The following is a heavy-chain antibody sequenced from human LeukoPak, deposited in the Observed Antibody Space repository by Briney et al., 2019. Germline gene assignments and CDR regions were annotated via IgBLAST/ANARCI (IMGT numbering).Heavy chain of an antibody. CDR2: INPNSGGT. Sequence: ASVKVSCKASGYTFTGYYMHWVRQAPGQGLEWIGWINPNSGGTNYAQKFQGWVTMTRDTSISTAYMELSRLRSDDTAVYYCARALGYCSGGSCYSPWFDPWGQGTLVTVSS. CDR3: ARALGYCSGGSCYSPWFDP. V-gene: IGHV1-2*04. D-gene: IGHD2-15*01. J-gene: IGHJ5*02. CDR1: GYTFTGYY.